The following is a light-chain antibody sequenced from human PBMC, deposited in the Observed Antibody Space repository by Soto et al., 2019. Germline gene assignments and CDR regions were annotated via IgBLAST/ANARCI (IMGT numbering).Light chain of an antibody. J-gene: IGKJ4*01. CDR2: GAS. CDR3: QQYNNWPPLT. V-gene: IGKV3-15*01. Sequence: EIVMTQSPATLSVSPGERATISCRASQSVSSNLAWYQQKPGQAPRLLIYGASTRATGIPARFSGGGSETEFTLTISSLQSEDFAVYYCQQYNNWPPLTFGGGTKVDIK. CDR1: QSVSSN.